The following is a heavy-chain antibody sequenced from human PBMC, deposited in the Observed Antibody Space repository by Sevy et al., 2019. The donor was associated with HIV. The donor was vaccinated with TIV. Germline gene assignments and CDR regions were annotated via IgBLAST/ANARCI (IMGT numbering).Heavy chain of an antibody. CDR1: GYTFTGYY. V-gene: IGHV1-2*02. D-gene: IGHD3-22*01. CDR2: INPNSGGT. Sequence: ASVKVSCKASGYTFTGYYMHWVRQAPGQGLEWMGWINPNSGGTNYAQKFQGRVTMTRATSISTAYMELSRLRSDDTAVYYCARDLYDSSGYYYYYYGMDVWGQGTTVTVSS. J-gene: IGHJ6*02. CDR3: ARDLYDSSGYYYYYYGMDV.